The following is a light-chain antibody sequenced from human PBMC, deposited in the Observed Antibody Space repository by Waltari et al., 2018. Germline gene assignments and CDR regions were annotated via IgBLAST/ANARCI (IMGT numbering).Light chain of an antibody. J-gene: IGKJ1*01. CDR2: GAS. CDR3: QHYNNWPRT. V-gene: IGKV3-15*01. CDR1: QNVNRT. Sequence: EIVMTQSPDTLSVSQGDRATLSCRASQNVNRTLAWYQKKRGQAPRLLISGASARAAGIPPRFSGGGSGTEFTLTISSLQSEDFAVYYCQHYNNWPRTFGQGTKVEIK.